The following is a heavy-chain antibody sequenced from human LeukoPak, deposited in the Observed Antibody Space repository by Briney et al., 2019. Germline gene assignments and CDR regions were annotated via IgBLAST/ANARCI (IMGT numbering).Heavy chain of an antibody. V-gene: IGHV4-59*08. CDR1: GAPITNSY. Sequence: SETLSLTCTVSGAPITNSYWGWIRQPPGKGLEWIGFTHYSGSTSSNPSLKSRVAMSVDTSNTQFSLRVTSVTAADTAVYYCARLYPLVSISTYHYHPLDVWGQGTTVTVS. CDR2: THYSGST. D-gene: IGHD2-8*02. CDR3: ARLYPLVSISTYHYHPLDV. J-gene: IGHJ6*02.